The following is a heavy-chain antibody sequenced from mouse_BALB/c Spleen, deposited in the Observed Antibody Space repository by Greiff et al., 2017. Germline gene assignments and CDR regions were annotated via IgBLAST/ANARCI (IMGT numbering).Heavy chain of an antibody. J-gene: IGHJ2*01. V-gene: IGHV14-4*02. CDR1: GFNIKDYY. D-gene: IGHD2-14*01. Sequence: EVQLQQSGAELVRSGASVKLSCTASGFNIKDYYMHRVKQRPEQGLEWIGWIDPENGDTEYAPKFQGKATMTADTSSNTAYLQLSNLTSEDTAVYYCNAGYDGRGYFDYWGQGTTLTVSS. CDR2: IDPENGDT. CDR3: NAGYDGRGYFDY.